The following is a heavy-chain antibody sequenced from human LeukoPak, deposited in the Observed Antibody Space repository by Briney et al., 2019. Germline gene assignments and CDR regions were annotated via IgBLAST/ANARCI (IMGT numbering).Heavy chain of an antibody. D-gene: IGHD3-22*01. J-gene: IGHJ4*02. Sequence: PGGCLRLSCAGSGFTFYDYGMSGGRPGPGKGLEWVSGIYSGGSTYYADSVKGRFTISRDNSTHTLYLQMNSLRAEDTAVYYCALYYYDSSGYRWGQGTLVTVSS. V-gene: IGHV3-66*01. CDR1: GFTFYDYG. CDR2: IYSGGST. CDR3: ALYYYDSSGYR.